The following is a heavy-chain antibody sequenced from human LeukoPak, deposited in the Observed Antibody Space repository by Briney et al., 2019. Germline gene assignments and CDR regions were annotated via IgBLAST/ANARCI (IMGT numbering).Heavy chain of an antibody. CDR2: IKEDGSNL. CDR1: GFTFSSYW. CDR3: ARVICDYVWGSYRCHFDY. D-gene: IGHD3-16*02. Sequence: GGSLRLSCAASGFTFSSYWMGWVRQAPGKGLEWVANIKEDGSNLYYLDSVKGRFTTSRDNAKNSLRLQMNSLRAEDTAVYFCARVICDYVWGSYRCHFDYWGQGTLVSVSS. J-gene: IGHJ4*02. V-gene: IGHV3-7*01.